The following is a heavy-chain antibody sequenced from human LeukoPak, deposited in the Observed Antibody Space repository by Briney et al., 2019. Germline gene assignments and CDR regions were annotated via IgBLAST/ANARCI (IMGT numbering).Heavy chain of an antibody. V-gene: IGHV3-74*01. Sequence: GGSLRLSCTASGFTFSSDWVHWIRQVPGKGLEWASRITPEGSAARYADSVRGRFTLSRDDAKNTVYLQMSSLRGEDTALYFCARDPNNYDSHWGQGTLVTVSS. CDR3: ARDPNNYDSH. J-gene: IGHJ4*02. CDR2: ITPEGSAA. D-gene: IGHD3-22*01. CDR1: GFTFSSDW.